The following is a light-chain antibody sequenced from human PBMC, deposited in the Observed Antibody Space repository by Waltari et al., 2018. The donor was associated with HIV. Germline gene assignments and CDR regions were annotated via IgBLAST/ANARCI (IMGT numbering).Light chain of an antibody. CDR3: KTRDRSGNLYV. CDR2: GKN. J-gene: IGLJ1*01. V-gene: IGLV3-19*01. CDR1: NPRTYY. Sequence: SSEVTQDPAVSVALGQTVKITCQGENPRTYYASWYQQKPGQAPVLVSYGKNKRPAEIPDRFSSSASRNTASLTITGAQAEDEADYYCKTRDRSGNLYVFGTGTTVTVL.